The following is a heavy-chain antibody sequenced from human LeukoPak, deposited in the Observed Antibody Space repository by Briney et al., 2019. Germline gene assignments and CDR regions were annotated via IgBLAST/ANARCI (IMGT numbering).Heavy chain of an antibody. CDR3: ADAGDYDFWSGTKY. V-gene: IGHV3-48*01. D-gene: IGHD3-3*01. CDR2: ISSSSSTI. Sequence: GGSLRLSCAASGFTFSSYSMNWVRQAPGKGLEWVSYISSSSSTIYYADSVKGRFTISRDNAKNSLYLQMNSLRAEDTAVYYCADAGDYDFWSGTKYWGQGTLVTVSS. J-gene: IGHJ4*02. CDR1: GFTFSSYS.